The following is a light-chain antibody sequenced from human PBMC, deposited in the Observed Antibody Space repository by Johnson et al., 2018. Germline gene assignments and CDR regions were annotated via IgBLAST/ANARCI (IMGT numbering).Light chain of an antibody. J-gene: IGLJ1*01. CDR2: ENN. Sequence: QSVLTQPPSVSAAPGQKVTISCSGSSSNIGNNYVSWYQQLPGTAPKLLIYENNKRPSGIPDRFSGSKSGTSATLVITGLQTGDEADYYCGTWDSSLSAGNAFGTGTKVTVL. V-gene: IGLV1-51*02. CDR3: GTWDSSLSAGNA. CDR1: SSNIGNNY.